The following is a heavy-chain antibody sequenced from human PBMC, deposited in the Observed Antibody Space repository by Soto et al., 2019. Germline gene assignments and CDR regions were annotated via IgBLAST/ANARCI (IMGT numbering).Heavy chain of an antibody. J-gene: IGHJ5*02. D-gene: IGHD2-8*01. V-gene: IGHV4-30-2*01. CDR2: ISPSGSP. CDR3: ARGVLA. CDR1: GGSVNSGGYS. Sequence: PSETLSLTCSVSGGSVNSGGYSWSWIRQPPGKGLEWIGFISPSGSPAYNPSLKSRVTISVDRSNNQISLELSSVTAADTDVYYCARGVLAWGPGTLVT.